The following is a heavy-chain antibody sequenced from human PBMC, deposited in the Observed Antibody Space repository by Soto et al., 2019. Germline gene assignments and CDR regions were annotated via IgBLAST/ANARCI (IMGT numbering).Heavy chain of an antibody. CDR2: INAGNGNT. CDR3: ARGGPPIDF. V-gene: IGHV1-3*01. J-gene: IGHJ4*02. CDR1: GYTFSSYA. D-gene: IGHD3-10*01. Sequence: ASVKVSCKASGYTFSSYAMHWVRQAPGQRLEWMGWINAGNGNTKYSQEFQGRITITGDTSASTAYMELSSLRSEDTAVYYCARGGPPIDFWGQGTLVTSPQ.